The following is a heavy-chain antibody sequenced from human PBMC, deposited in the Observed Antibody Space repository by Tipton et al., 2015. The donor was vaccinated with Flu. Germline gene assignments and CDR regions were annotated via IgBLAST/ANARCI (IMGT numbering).Heavy chain of an antibody. CDR1: GFTFSTYT. V-gene: IGHV3-21*01. J-gene: IGHJ4*02. D-gene: IGHD3-10*01. CDR2: IGSAGHYI. Sequence: GSLRLSCAASGFTFSTYTMNWVRQAPGKGLEWVSSIGSAGHYIYYADSVKGRFTISRDNAKNSLYLQMSSLRAEDSAVYYCARDGYYYAYDYWGQGTLVTVSS. CDR3: ARDGYYYAYDY.